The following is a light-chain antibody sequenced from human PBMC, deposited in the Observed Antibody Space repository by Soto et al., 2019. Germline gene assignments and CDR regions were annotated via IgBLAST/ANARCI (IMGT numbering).Light chain of an antibody. V-gene: IGKV3-15*01. CDR1: QSVRDN. CDR2: GAS. J-gene: IGKJ5*01. Sequence: EIVLTQSPVTLAVSPGEGATLSCRASQSVRDNLAWYQQKPGQAPRLLIYGASTRATGIPARFSGSGSGTEFTLTISSLQSEDFEIYYCQQYNNWPITFGQGTRLEIK. CDR3: QQYNNWPIT.